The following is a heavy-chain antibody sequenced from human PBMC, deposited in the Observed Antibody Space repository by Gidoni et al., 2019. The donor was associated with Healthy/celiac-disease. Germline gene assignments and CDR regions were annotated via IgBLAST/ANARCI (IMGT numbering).Heavy chain of an antibody. Sequence: QVQLVQSGAAGKKPGASVKVSCQASGSTFTSYDIKWVRQSTGQGLEWMGGMNPNSGNTGYAQKFQGRVTMTRNTSISTAYMELSSLSSEDTAVYYCSRSLRRTRSFDPWGQGTLVTVSS. D-gene: IGHD3-16*01. J-gene: IGHJ5*02. V-gene: IGHV1-8*01. CDR2: MNPNSGNT. CDR1: GSTFTSYD. CDR3: SRSLRRTRSFDP.